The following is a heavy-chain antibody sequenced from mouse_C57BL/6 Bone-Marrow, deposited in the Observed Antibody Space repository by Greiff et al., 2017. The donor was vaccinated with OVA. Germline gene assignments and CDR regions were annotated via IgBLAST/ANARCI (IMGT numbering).Heavy chain of an antibody. CDR3: TRRKLGRDY. V-gene: IGHV1-15*01. CDR1: GYTFTDYE. CDR2: IDPETGGT. Sequence: QVQLKQSGAELVRPGASVTLSCKASGYTFTDYEMHWVKQTPVHGLEWIGAIDPETGGTAYNQKFKGKAILTADKSSSTAYMELRSLTSEDSAVYYCTRRKLGRDYWGQGTTLTVSS. J-gene: IGHJ2*01. D-gene: IGHD4-1*01.